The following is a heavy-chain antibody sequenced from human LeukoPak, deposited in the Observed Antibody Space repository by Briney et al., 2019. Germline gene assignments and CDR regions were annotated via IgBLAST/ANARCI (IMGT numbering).Heavy chain of an antibody. J-gene: IGHJ4*02. D-gene: IGHD3-22*01. V-gene: IGHV4-31*03. CDR2: IHSSGRV. CDR1: GASFSSGDQY. Sequence: PSQTLSLTCTVSGASFSSGDQYWNWIRQRPGKGLEWIGSIHSSGRVHNNPSLKSRVTISIDTSKNQFSLNLNSVTAADTAVYYCSRGLDSRKLGYWGQGTLVTVSS. CDR3: SRGLDSRKLGY.